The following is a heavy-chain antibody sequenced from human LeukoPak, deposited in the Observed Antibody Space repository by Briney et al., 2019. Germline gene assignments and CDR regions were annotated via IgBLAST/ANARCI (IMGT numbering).Heavy chain of an antibody. D-gene: IGHD3-10*01. Sequence: GASVKVSCTASGYTITSYDINWVRQATGQGLEWMGWMNPNTGNTGYAQKFQGRITITRDISINTAYMELSSLRSEDTAVYYCASITMVRGGGDYWGQGTLVTVSS. CDR1: GYTITSYD. CDR3: ASITMVRGGGDY. V-gene: IGHV1-8*03. CDR2: MNPNTGNT. J-gene: IGHJ4*02.